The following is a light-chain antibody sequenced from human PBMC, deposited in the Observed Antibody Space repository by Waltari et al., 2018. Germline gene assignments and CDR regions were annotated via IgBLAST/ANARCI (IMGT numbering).Light chain of an antibody. J-gene: IGKJ1*01. V-gene: IGKV1-5*03. CDR3: QQYEAFPVT. CDR1: QSVNRW. Sequence: DIQMTQSPSTLSASVGDRVTITCRASQSVNRWLAWYQQKPGKAPKLLISKASALQNGVAPRFSGGGSGTELTLTISNLQPDDSSTYYCQQYEAFPVTFGHGTKVEIK. CDR2: KAS.